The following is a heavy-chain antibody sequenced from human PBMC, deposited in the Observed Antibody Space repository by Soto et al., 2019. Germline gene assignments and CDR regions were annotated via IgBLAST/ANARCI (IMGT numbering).Heavy chain of an antibody. CDR3: ARGLWSFDY. Sequence: QAQLVESGGGVVQPGRSLRLSCAASGFTFSSYGMHWVRQAPGKGLEWVAVIWYDGSNTYYADSVKGRFTISRDNSKNTLYLQMNSLRAEDTSVYYCARGLWSFDYWGQGTLVTVSS. J-gene: IGHJ4*02. D-gene: IGHD5-18*01. CDR2: IWYDGSNT. CDR1: GFTFSSYG. V-gene: IGHV3-33*01.